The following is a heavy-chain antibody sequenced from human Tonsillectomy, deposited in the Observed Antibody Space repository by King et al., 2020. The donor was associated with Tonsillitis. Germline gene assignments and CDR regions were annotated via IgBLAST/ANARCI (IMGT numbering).Heavy chain of an antibody. CDR1: GGSISSYY. CDR2: IYYSGST. Sequence: QLQESGPGLVKPSETLSLTCTVSGGSISSYYWSWILQPPGKGLEWIGYIYYSGSTNYNPSLKSRVTISVDTSKNQFSLKLSSVTAADTAVYYCTKLGSSSWYSHYWGQGTLVTVSS. J-gene: IGHJ4*02. CDR3: TKLGSSSWYSHY. D-gene: IGHD6-13*01. V-gene: IGHV4-59*08.